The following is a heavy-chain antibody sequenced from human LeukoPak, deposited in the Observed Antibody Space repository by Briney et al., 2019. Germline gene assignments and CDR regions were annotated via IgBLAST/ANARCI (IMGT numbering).Heavy chain of an antibody. V-gene: IGHV4-61*02. J-gene: IGHJ4*02. Sequence: SETLSLTCTVSGDSISSGDYYWSWIRQPAGKGLEWIGRISSSGSTNYNPSLKSRVTISVDTSKNQFSLKLSSVTAADTAVYYCARGGSGYDSFDYWGQGTLVTVSS. D-gene: IGHD5-12*01. CDR1: GDSISSGDYY. CDR3: ARGGSGYDSFDY. CDR2: ISSSGST.